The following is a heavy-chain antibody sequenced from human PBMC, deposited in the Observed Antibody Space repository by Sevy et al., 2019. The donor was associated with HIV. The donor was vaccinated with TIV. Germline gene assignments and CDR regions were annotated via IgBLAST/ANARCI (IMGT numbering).Heavy chain of an antibody. CDR3: ARDRGSYYYGSGRSGMDV. Sequence: ASVKVSCKASGGTFSSYAISWVRQAPGQGLEWMGGIIPIFGTENYAQKFQGRVTITADESTSTAYMELSSLRSEDTAVYYCARDRGSYYYGSGRSGMDVWGQGTTVTVSS. CDR2: IIPIFGTE. J-gene: IGHJ6*01. D-gene: IGHD3-10*01. V-gene: IGHV1-69*13. CDR1: GGTFSSYA.